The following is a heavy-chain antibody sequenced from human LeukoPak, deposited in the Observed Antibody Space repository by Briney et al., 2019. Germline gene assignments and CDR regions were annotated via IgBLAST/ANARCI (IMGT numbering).Heavy chain of an antibody. D-gene: IGHD5-24*01. J-gene: IGHJ6*03. CDR3: ARRNGYNGGGYYYYHYMDV. Sequence: GESLKISCKGSGYRFTSYWIGWVRQMPGKGLEWMGIIYPGDSDTRYSPSFQGQVTISADKSISTAYLQWSSLKASDTAMYYCARRNGYNGGGYYYYHYMDVWGKGTTVTVSS. CDR1: GYRFTSYW. CDR2: IYPGDSDT. V-gene: IGHV5-51*01.